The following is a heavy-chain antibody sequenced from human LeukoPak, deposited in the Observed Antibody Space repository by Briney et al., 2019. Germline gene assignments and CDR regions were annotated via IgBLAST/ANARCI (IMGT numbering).Heavy chain of an antibody. D-gene: IGHD3-22*01. V-gene: IGHV4-30-4*08. CDR2: IYYSGST. Sequence: PSQTLSLTCTASGGSISSGDYYWGWIRQPPGRGLEWIGYIYYSGSTYYNPSLKSRVTISVDTSKNQFSLKLSSVTAADTAVYYCAREDGSYYDSSDRKYYFDYWGQGTLVTVSS. CDR3: AREDGSYYDSSDRKYYFDY. J-gene: IGHJ4*02. CDR1: GGSISSGDYY.